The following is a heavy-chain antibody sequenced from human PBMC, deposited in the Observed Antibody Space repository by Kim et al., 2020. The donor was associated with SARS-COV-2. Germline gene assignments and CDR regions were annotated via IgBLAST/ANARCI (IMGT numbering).Heavy chain of an antibody. CDR3: ARDSSSWSSLDY. J-gene: IGHJ4*02. V-gene: IGHV1-2*02. D-gene: IGHD6-13*01. CDR2: INPNIGGT. CDR1: GYTFTGYY. Sequence: ASVKVSCKASGYTFTGYYMHWVRQAPGQGLEWMGWINPNIGGTNYAQKFQGRVTMTRDTSISTAYMELSRLRSDDTAVYYCARDSSSWSSLDYWGQGTLVTVSS.